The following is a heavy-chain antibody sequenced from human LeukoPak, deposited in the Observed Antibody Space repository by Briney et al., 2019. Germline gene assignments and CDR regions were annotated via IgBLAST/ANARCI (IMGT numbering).Heavy chain of an antibody. Sequence: SETLSLTCSVSGDSIRSGDAYWGWIRQSPLKGLEWIASIYYVGSPHSNPSLNSRRVTMSVDTAKNQFSLKLPSVTAADAAVYYCARIPITKRAMDVWGQGTTVTVSS. CDR2: IYYVGSP. CDR3: ARIPITKRAMDV. CDR1: GDSIRSGDAY. J-gene: IGHJ6*02. V-gene: IGHV4-39*01. D-gene: IGHD3-3*01.